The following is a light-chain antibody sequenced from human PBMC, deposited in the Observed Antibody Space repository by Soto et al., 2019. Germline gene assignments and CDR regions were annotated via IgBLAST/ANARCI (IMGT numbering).Light chain of an antibody. J-gene: IGKJ5*01. CDR2: DAV. V-gene: IGKV3D-20*02. Sequence: EIVLTQSPGTLSLSPGEGATLSCRASQSVTGTNLAWYQQRAGQAPRLLIYDAVRRATGIPDRFSGSGSGTDFTLTISRLEPEDFAVYYCQQRSNWPITFGQGTRLEIK. CDR1: QSVTGTN. CDR3: QQRSNWPIT.